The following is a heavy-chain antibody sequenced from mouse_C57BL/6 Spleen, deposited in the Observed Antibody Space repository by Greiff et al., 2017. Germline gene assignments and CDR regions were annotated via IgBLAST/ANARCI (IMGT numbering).Heavy chain of an antibody. CDR2: IYPSDSET. Sequence: QVQLQQPGAELVRPGSSVKLSCKASGYTFTSYWMDWVKQRPGQGLEWIGNIYPSDSETHYNQKFKDKATLTVDKSSSTADMQLSSLTSEDSAVYFCARGGGGSSRDYYEDWGKGTTLTVSA. CDR3: ARGGGGSSRDYYED. V-gene: IGHV1-61*01. CDR1: GYTFTSYW. D-gene: IGHD2-4*01. J-gene: IGHJ2*01.